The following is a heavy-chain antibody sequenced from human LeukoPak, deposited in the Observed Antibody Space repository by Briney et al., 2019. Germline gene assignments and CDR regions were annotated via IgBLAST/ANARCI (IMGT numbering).Heavy chain of an antibody. D-gene: IGHD3-10*01. CDR3: ARYYYASGSFDY. V-gene: IGHV3-23*03. CDR2: LYSGGST. J-gene: IGHJ4*02. CDR1: EFTFSSYA. Sequence: GGSLKLSCPASEFTFSSYALNWVGQPPGKGRKGVSVLYSGGSTYYADSVKGRFTISRDNSKNTLYLQINSLTAEDTAVYYCARYYYASGSFDYWGQGTLVTVSS.